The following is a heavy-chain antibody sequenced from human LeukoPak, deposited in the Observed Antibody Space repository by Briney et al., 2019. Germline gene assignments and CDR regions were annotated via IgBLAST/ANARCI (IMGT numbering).Heavy chain of an antibody. D-gene: IGHD5-18*01. Sequence: SETLSLTCAVYGGSFSGYYWSWIRQPPGKGLEWIGEINHSGSTNYNPSLESRVTISVDTSKNHFSLKLSSVTAADTAVYYCARGPGGYSYGYYFDYWGQGTLVTVSS. CDR3: ARGPGGYSYGYYFDY. V-gene: IGHV4-34*01. CDR2: INHSGST. CDR1: GGSFSGYY. J-gene: IGHJ4*02.